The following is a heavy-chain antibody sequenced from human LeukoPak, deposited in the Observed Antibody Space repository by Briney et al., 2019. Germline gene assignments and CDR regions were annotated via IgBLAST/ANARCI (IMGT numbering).Heavy chain of an antibody. D-gene: IGHD6-19*01. CDR1: GGSISSGGYY. V-gene: IGHV4-61*08. CDR2: IYYSGST. CDR3: ARLDDSSGWYSSYYYGMDV. Sequence: SETLSLTCTVSGGSISSGGYYWSWIRQHPGKGLEWIGYIYYSGSTNYNPSLKSRVTISVDTSKNQFSLKLSSVTAADTAVYYCARLDDSSGWYSSYYYGMDVWGQGTTVTVSS. J-gene: IGHJ6*02.